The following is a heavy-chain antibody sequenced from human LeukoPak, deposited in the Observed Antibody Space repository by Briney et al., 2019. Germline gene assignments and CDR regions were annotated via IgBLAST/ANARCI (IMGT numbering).Heavy chain of an antibody. J-gene: IGHJ5*02. CDR1: GGTFSSYA. Sequence: SVKVSCKASGGTFSSYAISWVRQAPGQGFEWMGGIIPIFGTANYAQKFQGRVTITTDESTSTAYMELSSLRSEDTAVYYCARDGYYDILTGYYPNWFDPWGQGTLVTVSS. CDR2: IIPIFGTA. CDR3: ARDGYYDILTGYYPNWFDP. V-gene: IGHV1-69*05. D-gene: IGHD3-9*01.